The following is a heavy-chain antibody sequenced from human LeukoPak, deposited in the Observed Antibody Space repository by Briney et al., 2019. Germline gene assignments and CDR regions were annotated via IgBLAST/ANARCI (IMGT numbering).Heavy chain of an antibody. CDR1: GFTFSSYA. D-gene: IGHD4-17*01. J-gene: IGHJ4*02. V-gene: IGHV3-30-3*01. Sequence: HPGRSLRLSCAASGFTFSSYAMHWVRQAPGKGLEWVAVISYDGSNKYYADSVKGRFTISRDNSKNTVYLQMNSLRAEDTAVYYCAKDRYGDHLRVFDYWGQGTLVTVSS. CDR2: ISYDGSNK. CDR3: AKDRYGDHLRVFDY.